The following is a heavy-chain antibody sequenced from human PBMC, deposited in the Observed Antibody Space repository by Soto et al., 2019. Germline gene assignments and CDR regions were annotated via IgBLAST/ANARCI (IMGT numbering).Heavy chain of an antibody. V-gene: IGHV3-73*01. CDR3: TRRWAADYYDSSGYYFDAFDI. Sequence: GGSLRLSCAASGFTFSGSAMHRVRQASGKGLEWVGRIRSKANSYATAYAASVKGRFTISRDDSKNTAYLQMNSLKTEDTAVYYCTRRWAADYYDSSGYYFDAFDIWGQGTMVTVSS. D-gene: IGHD3-22*01. J-gene: IGHJ3*02. CDR1: GFTFSGSA. CDR2: IRSKANSYAT.